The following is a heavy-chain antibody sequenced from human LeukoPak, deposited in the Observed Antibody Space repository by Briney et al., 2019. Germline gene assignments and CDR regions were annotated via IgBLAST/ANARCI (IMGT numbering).Heavy chain of an antibody. D-gene: IGHD5-24*01. V-gene: IGHV4-39*07. CDR3: ARVSMTTIYYYYMDV. CDR1: GGSISSSSYY. J-gene: IGHJ6*03. CDR2: IYYSGST. Sequence: SETLSLTCTVSGGSISSSSYYWGWIRQPPGKGLEWIGSIYYSGSTYYNPSLKSRVTISVDTSKNQFSLKLSSVTAADTAVYYCARVSMTTIYYYYMDVWGKGTTVTVSS.